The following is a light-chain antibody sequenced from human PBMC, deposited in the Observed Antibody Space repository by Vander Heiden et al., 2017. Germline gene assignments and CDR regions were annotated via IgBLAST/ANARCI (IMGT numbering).Light chain of an antibody. V-gene: IGLV1-51*01. Sequence: GSSYNIGNNYVSWYQQLPGTAPKLLIYDNNKRPLGIPDRFSGSKSGTSATLGITGLQTGDEADYYCRTWDSSRSDNWVFGGGTKLTVL. J-gene: IGLJ3*02. CDR2: DNN. CDR3: RTWDSSRSDNWV. CDR1: SYNIGNNY.